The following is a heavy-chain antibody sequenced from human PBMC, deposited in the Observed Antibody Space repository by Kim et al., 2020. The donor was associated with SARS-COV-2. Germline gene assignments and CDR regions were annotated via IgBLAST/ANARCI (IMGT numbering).Heavy chain of an antibody. J-gene: IGHJ6*03. CDR3: ARVGCSSTSWQTCYYYYYMDV. CDR2: ISYDGSNK. Sequence: GGSLRLSCAASGFTFSSYAMHWVRQAPGKGLEWVAVISYDGSNKYYADSVKGRFTISRDNSKNTLYLQMNSLRAEDTAVYYCARVGCSSTSWQTCYYYYYMDVWGKGTTVTVSS. D-gene: IGHD2-2*01. CDR1: GFTFSSYA. V-gene: IGHV3-30-3*01.